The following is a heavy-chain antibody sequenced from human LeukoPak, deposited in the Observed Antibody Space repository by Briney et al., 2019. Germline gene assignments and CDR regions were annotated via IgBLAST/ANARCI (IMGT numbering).Heavy chain of an antibody. V-gene: IGHV3-73*01. J-gene: IGHJ6*02. CDR3: TSSHGYNWNDYYYGMDV. CDR2: IRSKANSYAT. D-gene: IGHD1-20*01. Sequence: PGGSLKLSCAASGFTFSGSAMHWVRQASGKGLEWVGRIRSKANSYATAYAASVKGRFTISRDDSKNTAYLQMNSLKTEDTAVYYCTSSHGYNWNDYYYGMDVWGQGTTVTVSS. CDR1: GFTFSGSA.